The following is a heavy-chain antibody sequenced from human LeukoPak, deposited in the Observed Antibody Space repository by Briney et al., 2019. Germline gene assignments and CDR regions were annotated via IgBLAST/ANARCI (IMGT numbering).Heavy chain of an antibody. Sequence: SVKVSCKASGGTFSSYAISWVRQAPGQGLEWMGGIIPIFGTANYAQKFQGRVTITTDESTSTAYMELSSLRSEDTAVYYSARVDDSSGYYYYYMDVWGKGTTVTVSS. CDR3: ARVDDSSGYYYYYMDV. D-gene: IGHD3-22*01. CDR1: GGTFSSYA. CDR2: IIPIFGTA. J-gene: IGHJ6*03. V-gene: IGHV1-69*05.